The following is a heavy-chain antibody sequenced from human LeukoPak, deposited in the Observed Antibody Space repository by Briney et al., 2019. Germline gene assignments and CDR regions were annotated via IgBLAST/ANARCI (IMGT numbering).Heavy chain of an antibody. J-gene: IGHJ4*02. CDR3: ARGRELLVDY. Sequence: PSETLSLTCTVSGGSISSYYWSWIRQPPGKGLEWIGYIYYSGSTNYNPSLKSRVTISVDTSKNQFSLKLSSVTAADTAVYYCARGRELLVDYWGQGTLVTVSS. CDR2: IYYSGST. D-gene: IGHD1-26*01. CDR1: GGSISSYY. V-gene: IGHV4-59*08.